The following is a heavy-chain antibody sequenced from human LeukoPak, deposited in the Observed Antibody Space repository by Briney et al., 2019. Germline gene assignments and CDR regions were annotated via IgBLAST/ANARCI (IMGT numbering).Heavy chain of an antibody. D-gene: IGHD3-10*01. CDR1: GFTFSNYA. Sequence: GGSLRLSCAASGFTFSNYAMNWVRQAPGKGLEWVSAISGSGGSTYYADSVKGRFTISGDNSKNTLYLQMNSLRAEDTAVYYCAKDSRLLWFGELRNWFDPWGQGTLVTVSS. J-gene: IGHJ5*02. CDR3: AKDSRLLWFGELRNWFDP. CDR2: ISGSGGST. V-gene: IGHV3-23*01.